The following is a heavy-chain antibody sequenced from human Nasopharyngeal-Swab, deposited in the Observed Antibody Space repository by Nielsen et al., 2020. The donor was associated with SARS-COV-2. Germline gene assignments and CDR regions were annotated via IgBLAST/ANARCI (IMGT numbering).Heavy chain of an antibody. CDR3: ATTLRGNSDGRY. CDR1: GFSFRSYW. D-gene: IGHD5-18*01. CDR2: INSDGTTT. V-gene: IGHV3-74*01. Sequence: GGSLRLSCAASGFSFRSYWMHWVRQAPGKGLVWVSCINSDGTTTRYADSVKGRFTISRDNAKNTLYLQMNSLRPEDTAVYYCATTLRGNSDGRYWGQGTLVTVSS. J-gene: IGHJ4*02.